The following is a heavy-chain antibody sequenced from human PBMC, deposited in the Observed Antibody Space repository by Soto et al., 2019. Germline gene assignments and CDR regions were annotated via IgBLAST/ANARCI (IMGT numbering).Heavy chain of an antibody. J-gene: IGHJ4*02. CDR2: IKKRADGGTP. D-gene: IGHD3-10*01. Sequence: EAQLVESGGAMVEPGASLRLSCVASGFSFSDAWMIWVRQVPGGGLEWVGRIKKRADGGTPNYAAHVQGRFTISRDDSVDILYLQMRSLQTEDTAVYFCATEFRGYFQIWGQGTTVTVSS. V-gene: IGHV3-15*02. CDR3: ATEFRGYFQI. CDR1: GFSFSDAW.